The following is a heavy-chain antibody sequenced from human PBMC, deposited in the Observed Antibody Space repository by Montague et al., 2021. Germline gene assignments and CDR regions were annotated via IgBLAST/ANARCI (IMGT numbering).Heavy chain of an antibody. CDR2: INYGGNT. J-gene: IGHJ6*03. CDR1: ASSFGGYF. V-gene: IGHV4-34*01. Sequence: SETLSLTCAVSASSFGGYFWSWARQPTGSCLEWIGEINYGGNTSNPSLKGRITMSRDTSRNQFSLNLSSVTAVDTALYYCAKGAPPNGGKNYYLLDVWGKGTTVTVSS. CDR3: AKGAPPNGGKNYYLLDV. D-gene: IGHD4-23*01.